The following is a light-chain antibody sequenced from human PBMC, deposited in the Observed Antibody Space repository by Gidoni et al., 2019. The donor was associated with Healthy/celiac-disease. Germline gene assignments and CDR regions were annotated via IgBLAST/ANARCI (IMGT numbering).Light chain of an antibody. CDR3: QQLNSYPLT. V-gene: IGKV1-9*01. Sequence: IKLTKHPSSPSASAGDRVTITCRASQGISSYLAWYQQKPGKAPKLLIYAASTLQSGVPSRFSGSGSGTDFTLTISSLQPEDFATYYCQQLNSYPLTFGGGTKVEIK. CDR1: QGISSY. J-gene: IGKJ4*01. CDR2: AAS.